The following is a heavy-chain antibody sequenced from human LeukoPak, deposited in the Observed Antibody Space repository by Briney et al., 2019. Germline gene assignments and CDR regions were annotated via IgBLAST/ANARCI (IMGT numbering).Heavy chain of an antibody. V-gene: IGHV3-21*01. CDR1: GFTFRSYS. CDR3: ARTYIVATIRAFDI. Sequence: PGGSLRLSCAASGFTFRSYSMNWVRQAPGKGLEWVSSISSSSSYIYYADSVKGRFTISRDNAKNSLYLQMNSLRAEDTAVYYCARTYIVATIRAFDIWGQGTMVTVSS. CDR2: ISSSSSYI. D-gene: IGHD5-12*01. J-gene: IGHJ3*02.